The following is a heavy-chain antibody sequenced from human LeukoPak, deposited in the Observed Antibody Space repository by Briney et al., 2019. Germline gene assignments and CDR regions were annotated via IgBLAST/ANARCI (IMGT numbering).Heavy chain of an antibody. CDR1: GYSISSGYH. CDR3: ARLTPGKNCFDP. J-gene: IGHJ5*02. CDR2: MYRSGTT. Sequence: PSETLSLTCAVSGYSISSGYHWGWIRQAPGKGLEWIGNMYRSGTTYYNPSLKSRVTISVDKSKNQFSLKVTSVTAADTAVYYCARLTPGKNCFDPWGHGTLVTVSS. D-gene: IGHD3-10*01. V-gene: IGHV4-38-2*01.